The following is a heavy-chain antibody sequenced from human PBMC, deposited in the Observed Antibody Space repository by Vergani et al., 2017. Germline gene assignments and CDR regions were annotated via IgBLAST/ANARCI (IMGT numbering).Heavy chain of an antibody. CDR1: GGSFTSYH. CDR3: ARVNTETNGHLYYSYYMDV. J-gene: IGHJ6*03. Sequence: QVQLQQWGGGLLKPSETLSLTCVVNGGSFTSYHWTWIRQSPGEGLGWVGDIDHTGRPDYNPSLKGRLTMSVDKSRNQFSLKLNSVTAPDTAIYFCARVNTETNGHLYYSYYMDVWGQGTAVTVS. V-gene: IGHV4-34*01. D-gene: IGHD4-11*01. CDR2: IDHTGRP.